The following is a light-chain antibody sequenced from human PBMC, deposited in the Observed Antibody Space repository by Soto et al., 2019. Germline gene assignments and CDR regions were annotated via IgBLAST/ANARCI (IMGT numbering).Light chain of an antibody. Sequence: AIRMTQSPSSLSASTGDRVTITCRASQDISSDLAWYQQKPGKAPKLLIYGASTLQSGVPSRFSGSGSGTDFNLDIICLQSEDFASYYCQLYSSYPRTLGQGTKLEIK. V-gene: IGKV1-8*01. CDR3: QLYSSYPRT. J-gene: IGKJ2*01. CDR2: GAS. CDR1: QDISSD.